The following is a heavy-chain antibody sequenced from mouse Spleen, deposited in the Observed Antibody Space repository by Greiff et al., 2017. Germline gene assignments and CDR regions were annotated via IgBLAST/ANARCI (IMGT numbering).Heavy chain of an antibody. Sequence: QVQLQQSGAELARPGASVKLSCKASGYTFTSYGISWVKQRTGQGLEWIGEIYPRSGNTYYNEKFKGKATLTADKSSSTAYMELRSLTSEDSAVYFCAREGYGSLYYAMDYWGQGTSVTVSS. J-gene: IGHJ4*01. CDR3: AREGYGSLYYAMDY. CDR2: IYPRSGNT. CDR1: GYTFTSYG. D-gene: IGHD1-1*02. V-gene: IGHV1-81*01.